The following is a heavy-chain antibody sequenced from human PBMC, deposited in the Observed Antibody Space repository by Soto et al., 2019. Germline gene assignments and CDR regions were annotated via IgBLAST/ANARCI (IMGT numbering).Heavy chain of an antibody. J-gene: IGHJ4*02. Sequence: EVQLVESGGGLVKPGGSLTLSCAVSGFPFSKAWMSWVRQAPGKGLEWIGRIKSRIDGGRVDYAAPVQRRFTISRDDSENTLFLQMNSLKTEDTAVYYCTTSVTGTPRAIDYWGQGTLVTVSS. CDR2: IKSRIDGGRV. CDR1: GFPFSKAW. D-gene: IGHD1-7*01. CDR3: TTSVTGTPRAIDY. V-gene: IGHV3-15*01.